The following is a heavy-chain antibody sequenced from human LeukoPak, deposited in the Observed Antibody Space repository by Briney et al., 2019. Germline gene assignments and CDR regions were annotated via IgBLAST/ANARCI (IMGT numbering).Heavy chain of an antibody. J-gene: IGHJ4*02. D-gene: IGHD6-19*01. CDR2: ISSSSSYI. Sequence: GGSLRLSCAASGFTFSSYSMNWVRQAPGKGLEWVSSISSSSSYIYYADSVKGRFTISRDNAKNSPYLQMNSLRAEDTAVYYCARRGYSSGPLDYWGQGTLVTVSS. CDR1: GFTFSSYS. V-gene: IGHV3-21*01. CDR3: ARRGYSSGPLDY.